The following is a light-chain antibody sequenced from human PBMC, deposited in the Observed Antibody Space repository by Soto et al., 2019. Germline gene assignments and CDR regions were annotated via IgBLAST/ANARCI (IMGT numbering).Light chain of an antibody. Sequence: SVLTQSPGTLSLSPGERATLSCRASRSVSGSYLAWYQQKPGQAPRVLIYSASLRATGIPDRFSGSGSGTDFTLTISRLEPEDFAVYYCQQYGNSPITFGQGTRLE. V-gene: IGKV3-20*01. CDR2: SAS. CDR3: QQYGNSPIT. CDR1: RSVSGSY. J-gene: IGKJ5*01.